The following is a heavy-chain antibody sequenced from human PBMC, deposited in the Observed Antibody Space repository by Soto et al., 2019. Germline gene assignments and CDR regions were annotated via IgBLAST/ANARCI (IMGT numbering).Heavy chain of an antibody. J-gene: IGHJ6*02. Sequence: HPGGSLRLSCAASGFTFSSYGMHWVRQAPGKGLEWVAVISYDGSNKYYADSVKGRFTISRDNSKNTLYLQMNSLRAEDTAVYYCAGPIAAAGLMGSDGYYYGMDVWGQGTTVTVSS. CDR2: ISYDGSNK. V-gene: IGHV3-30*03. CDR3: AGPIAAAGLMGSDGYYYGMDV. CDR1: GFTFSSYG. D-gene: IGHD6-13*01.